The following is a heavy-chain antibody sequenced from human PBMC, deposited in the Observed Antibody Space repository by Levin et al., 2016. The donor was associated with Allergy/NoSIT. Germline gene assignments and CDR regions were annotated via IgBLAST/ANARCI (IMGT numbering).Heavy chain of an antibody. D-gene: IGHD4-11*01. CDR3: ARCASDYSKNWFDP. Sequence: WIRQPPGKGLEWIGEINHSGSTNYNPSLKSRVTISVDTSKNQFSLKLSSVTAADTAVYYCARCASDYSKNWFDPWGQGTLVTVSS. V-gene: IGHV4-34*01. CDR2: INHSGST. J-gene: IGHJ5*02.